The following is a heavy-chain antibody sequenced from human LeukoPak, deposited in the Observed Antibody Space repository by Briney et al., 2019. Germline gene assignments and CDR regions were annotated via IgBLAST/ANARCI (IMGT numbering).Heavy chain of an antibody. Sequence: VASVKVSCKASGGAFSSYAISWVRQAPGQGLEWMGGIIPIFGTANYAQKFQGRVTITTDESTSTAYMELSSLRSEDTAVYYCARSRGYSYGPDYYYYYYMDVWGKGTTVTVSS. CDR2: IIPIFGTA. J-gene: IGHJ6*03. CDR1: GGAFSSYA. CDR3: ARSRGYSYGPDYYYYYYMDV. V-gene: IGHV1-69*05. D-gene: IGHD5-18*01.